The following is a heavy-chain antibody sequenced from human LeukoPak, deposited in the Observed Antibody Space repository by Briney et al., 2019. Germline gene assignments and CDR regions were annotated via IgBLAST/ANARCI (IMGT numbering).Heavy chain of an antibody. CDR3: AREAAAVAGKGRRYFDY. V-gene: IGHV3-48*01. D-gene: IGHD6-19*01. CDR2: ISSGSTTI. J-gene: IGHJ4*02. CDR1: GFTFSSYS. Sequence: GGSLRLSCTASGFTFSSYSMNWVRQAPGKGLEWVSYISSGSTTIYYADSVKGRFTISRDNSKNTLYLQMNSLRAEDTAVYYCAREAAAVAGKGRRYFDYWGQGTLVTVSS.